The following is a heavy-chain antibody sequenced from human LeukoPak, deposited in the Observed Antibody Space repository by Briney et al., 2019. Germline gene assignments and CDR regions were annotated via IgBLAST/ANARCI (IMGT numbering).Heavy chain of an antibody. J-gene: IGHJ1*01. D-gene: IGHD2-21*02. CDR2: ISGSGGST. V-gene: IGHV3-23*01. CDR3: AKNKREVVVTAMLPPILTPFQH. Sequence: PGGSLRLSCAASVFTFSSYAMSWVRQAPGKGLEWVSAISGSGGSTYYADSVKGRFTISRDNSKNTLYLQMNSLRAEDTAVYYCAKNKREVVVTAMLPPILTPFQHWGQGTLVTVSS. CDR1: VFTFSSYA.